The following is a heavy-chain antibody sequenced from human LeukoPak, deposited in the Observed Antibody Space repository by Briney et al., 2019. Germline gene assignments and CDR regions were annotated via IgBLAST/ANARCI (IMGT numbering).Heavy chain of an antibody. V-gene: IGHV3-53*01. J-gene: IGHJ6*03. Sequence: GGSLRLSCAASGFTVSSNYMSWVRQAPGKGLEWVSVIYSGGSTYYADSVKGRFTISSDNSKNTLYLQMNSLRVEDTAVYYCARDLLEAVAGTVYYYYMDVWGKGTTVTVSS. CDR1: GFTVSSNY. CDR2: IYSGGST. CDR3: ARDLLEAVAGTVYYYYMDV. D-gene: IGHD6-19*01.